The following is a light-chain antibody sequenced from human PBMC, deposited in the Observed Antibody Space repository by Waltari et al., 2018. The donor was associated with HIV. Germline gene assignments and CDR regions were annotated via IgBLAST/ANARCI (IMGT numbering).Light chain of an antibody. CDR2: STS. CDR3: QQSYNTPQT. V-gene: IGKV1-39*01. J-gene: IGKJ1*01. Sequence: DIQMTQSPYSLSASVGDRVTITCRASQGISPYLNWYQQKPGKAPKVVIYSTSTLQSGVPSRCSGSGSGTDFTLTINSLQPEDFATYYCQQSYNTPQTFGQGTKVEIK. CDR1: QGISPY.